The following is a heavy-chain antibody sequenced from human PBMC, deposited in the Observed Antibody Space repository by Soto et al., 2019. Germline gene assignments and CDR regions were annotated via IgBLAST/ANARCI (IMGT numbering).Heavy chain of an antibody. CDR2: MNPNDGDT. CDR3: ARENWSSVD. D-gene: IGHD1-26*01. CDR1: GYTFTNY. J-gene: IGHJ4*02. V-gene: IGHV1-2*02. Sequence: QAQLVQSGAEAKRPGTSVKVSCKVSGYTFTNYFHWIRQAPGQGLEWMGWMNPNDGDTEYARGFQGRVPLPRDTSITTAYMELSSPTPAATAVYSCARENWSSVDWGQGTLVTVSS.